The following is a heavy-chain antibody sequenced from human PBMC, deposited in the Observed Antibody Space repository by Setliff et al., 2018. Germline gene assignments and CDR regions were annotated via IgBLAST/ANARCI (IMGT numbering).Heavy chain of an antibody. J-gene: IGHJ4*02. Sequence: ASVKVSCKASGYTFRNYAFAWVRQAPGQGLEWVGWISVYNGDTNYAQKFQGRVTLTTDISTSTAYMELRSLTSDDSAFYYCARAPSVELVTIRTNSWFTYWGQGTLVTV. D-gene: IGHD5-18*01. V-gene: IGHV1-18*01. CDR1: GYTFRNYA. CDR3: ARAPSVELVTIRTNSWFTY. CDR2: ISVYNGDT.